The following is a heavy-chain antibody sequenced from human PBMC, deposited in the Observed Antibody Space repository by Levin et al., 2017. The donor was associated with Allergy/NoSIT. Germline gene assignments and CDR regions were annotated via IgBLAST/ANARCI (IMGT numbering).Heavy chain of an antibody. CDR1: VFSFCVFA. V-gene: IGHV3-30*07. J-gene: IGHJ4*02. D-gene: IGHD1-26*01. CDR2: LAPAGPPQ. CDR3: ARIVRNCPDF. Sequence: LSFSSSVFSFCVFAFHWFLQSPVPFLSFLAVLAPAGPPQVYADSVKGRFTISRDDSSNTLSLHMTSLRAEDTAVYYCARIVRNCPDFWGQGALVAVSS.